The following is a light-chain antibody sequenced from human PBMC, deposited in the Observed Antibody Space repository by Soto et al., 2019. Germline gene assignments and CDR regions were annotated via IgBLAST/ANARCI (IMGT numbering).Light chain of an antibody. CDR3: QQRRNWQVN. J-gene: IGKJ5*01. CDR1: RSVLDSDDGNTD. CDR2: TLS. V-gene: IGKV2-40*01. Sequence: DIVMTQSPLSLPVTPGEPASISCRSIRSVLDSDDGNTDLDWYLQKPGQSPQLLIYTLSYRASGVPARFSGSGSGTDFTLTISSLEPEDFAVYYCQQRRNWQVNFGQGTRME.